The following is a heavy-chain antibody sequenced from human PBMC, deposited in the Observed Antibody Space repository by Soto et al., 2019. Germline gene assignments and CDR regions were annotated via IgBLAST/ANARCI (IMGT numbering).Heavy chain of an antibody. CDR3: AREESLWFGESEGCMDV. Sequence: QVQLVQSGAEVKKPGASVKVSCKASGYTFTSYGISWVRQAPGQGLEWMGWISAYNGNSNYAQKLQGRVTMTTDTSTSTAYMEPRSLRSDDTAVYYCAREESLWFGESEGCMDVWGQGTTVTVSS. J-gene: IGHJ6*02. D-gene: IGHD3-10*01. V-gene: IGHV1-18*01. CDR1: GYTFTSYG. CDR2: ISAYNGNS.